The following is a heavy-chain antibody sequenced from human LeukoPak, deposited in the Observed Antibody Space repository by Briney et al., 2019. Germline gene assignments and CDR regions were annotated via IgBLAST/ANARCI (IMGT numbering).Heavy chain of an antibody. V-gene: IGHV5-51*01. Sequence: GGSLRLSCKGSGYSFTIYWIGWVRQMPGKGLEWMGIIYPGDSDTTYSPSFQVQVTISADRSINTAYLHWSSLEASNTAIYYCARRLKNSNGWTFDYWGQGTLVTVSS. CDR1: GYSFTIYW. J-gene: IGHJ4*02. CDR2: IYPGDSDT. CDR3: ARRLKNSNGWTFDY. D-gene: IGHD6-19*01.